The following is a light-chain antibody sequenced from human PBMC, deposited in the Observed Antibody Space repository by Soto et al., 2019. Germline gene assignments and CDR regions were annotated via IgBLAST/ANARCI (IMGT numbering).Light chain of an antibody. CDR2: NVY. V-gene: IGLV2-14*01. J-gene: IGLJ1*01. Sequence: QSALTQPASVSGSPGQSITISCTGTSGDVGGYDFVSWYQHHSGKAPKLMIYNVYDRPSGISYRFSGSKSGNTASLTISGLQGEDEADYYCSAYKVSRNYVFGTGTKVTVL. CDR3: SAYKVSRNYV. CDR1: SGDVGGYDF.